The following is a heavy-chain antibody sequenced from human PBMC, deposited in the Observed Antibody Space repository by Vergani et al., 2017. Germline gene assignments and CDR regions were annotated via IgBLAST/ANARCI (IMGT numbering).Heavy chain of an antibody. CDR2: ISWDSGAV. CDR1: GITFWKFG. CDR3: TKGSVYYHESGGHGYDPYTGFDL. Sequence: EVDLVESGGGLAQPGGSLRLSCEASGITFWKFGMHWVRQGPGKGLEWVSGISWDSGAVDYADSVRGRFTISRDNAKNSLFLEMNSLRFEDTAVYFCTKGSVYYHESGGHGYDPYTGFDLWGQGTLVTVSS. D-gene: IGHD2-21*01. V-gene: IGHV3-9*01. J-gene: IGHJ3*01.